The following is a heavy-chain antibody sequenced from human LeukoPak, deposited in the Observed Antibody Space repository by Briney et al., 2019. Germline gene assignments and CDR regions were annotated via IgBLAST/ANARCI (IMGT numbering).Heavy chain of an antibody. CDR1: GFTFDDYA. CDR3: AKASYYDYVYCPDY. Sequence: TGGSLRLSCAASGFTFDDYAMHWVRHAPGKGLEWVSGISWNSGSIGYADSVKGRFTISRDNAKNSLYLQMNSLRAEDTALYYCAKASYYDYVYCPDYWGQGTLVTVSS. D-gene: IGHD3-16*01. CDR2: ISWNSGSI. V-gene: IGHV3-9*01. J-gene: IGHJ4*02.